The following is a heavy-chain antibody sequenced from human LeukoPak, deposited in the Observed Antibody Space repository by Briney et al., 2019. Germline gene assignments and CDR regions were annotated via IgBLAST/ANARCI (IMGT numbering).Heavy chain of an antibody. CDR1: GGTFSSYA. CDR2: IIPIFGTA. Sequence: ASVKVSCKASGGTFSSYAISWVRQAPGQGLEWMGGIIPIFGTANYAQKFQGRVTITADESTSTAYMELSSLRSEDTAVYYCARAVPGHDAFDIWGQGTMVTVSS. CDR3: ARAVPGHDAFDI. D-gene: IGHD3-10*01. J-gene: IGHJ3*02. V-gene: IGHV1-69*13.